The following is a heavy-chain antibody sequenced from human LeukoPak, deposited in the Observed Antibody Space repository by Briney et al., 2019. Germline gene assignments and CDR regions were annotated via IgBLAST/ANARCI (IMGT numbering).Heavy chain of an antibody. Sequence: GGSLRPSGQAPGFTFISYWISWFRQAPGKGLDWVANIKQDGSEKNYVDSVKGRFTISRDNAKNSLDLQMNSLRGEDTAVYYCARAGGYASSWAYWGQGTLVTVSS. J-gene: IGHJ4*02. CDR3: ARAGGYASSWAY. CDR1: GFTFISYW. CDR2: IKQDGSEK. V-gene: IGHV3-7*01. D-gene: IGHD5-12*01.